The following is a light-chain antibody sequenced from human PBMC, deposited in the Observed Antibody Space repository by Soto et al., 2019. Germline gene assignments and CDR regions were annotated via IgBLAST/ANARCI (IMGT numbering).Light chain of an antibody. Sequence: QSVLTQPRSVSVSPGQSVAISCTGTSRDVGGYNYVSWYQQHPGRAPRLMIYDVNRRPSGVPDRFSGSKSGNTASLTISGLQSEDEADYYCSSYADVYTYVFGTGTKVTVL. J-gene: IGLJ1*01. CDR2: DVN. V-gene: IGLV2-11*01. CDR3: SSYADVYTYV. CDR1: SRDVGGYNY.